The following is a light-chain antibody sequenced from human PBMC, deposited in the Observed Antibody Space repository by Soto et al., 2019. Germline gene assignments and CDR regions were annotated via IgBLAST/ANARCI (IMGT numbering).Light chain of an antibody. Sequence: EIVLTQSPGILSLSPGERATLSCRASQSVSNDFLAWYQQKPGQAPRLLIYGASTRATDVPDRFSGSGSGADFTLTISRLEPEDFAVYFCQLYAISPQTFGQGTKVDIK. J-gene: IGKJ1*01. V-gene: IGKV3-20*01. CDR1: QSVSNDF. CDR3: QLYAISPQT. CDR2: GAS.